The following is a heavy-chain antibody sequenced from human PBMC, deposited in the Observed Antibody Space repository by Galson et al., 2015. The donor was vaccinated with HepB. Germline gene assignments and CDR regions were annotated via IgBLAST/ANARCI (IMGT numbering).Heavy chain of an antibody. Sequence: SLRLSCAASGFIFSTYAFHWVRQAPGKGLEWVAYISYSANTLYYADSVRGRFTISRDNGKSSVYLEMNSLRAEDTAIYYCVRDGLYGRAYFDGMDVWGQGTTVTVSS. CDR3: VRDGLYGRAYFDGMDV. V-gene: IGHV3-48*03. D-gene: IGHD3-9*01. CDR2: ISYSANTL. J-gene: IGHJ6*02. CDR1: GFIFSTYA.